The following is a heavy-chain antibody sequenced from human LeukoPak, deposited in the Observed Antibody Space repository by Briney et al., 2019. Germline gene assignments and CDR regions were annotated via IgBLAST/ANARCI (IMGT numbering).Heavy chain of an antibody. CDR1: GASMSSDGYY. V-gene: IGHV4-61*02. CDR3: ASAGHCANGVCRNWFGP. D-gene: IGHD2-8*01. J-gene: IGHJ5*02. CDR2: IYSGGST. Sequence: SETLSLTCNVSGASMSSDGYYWNWIRRPAGKGLEWIGRIYSGGSTNYNPSLKSRVTLSVDTSKNRLSLKLSYVTAADTAVYYCASAGHCANGVCRNWFGPWGQGILDTVSS.